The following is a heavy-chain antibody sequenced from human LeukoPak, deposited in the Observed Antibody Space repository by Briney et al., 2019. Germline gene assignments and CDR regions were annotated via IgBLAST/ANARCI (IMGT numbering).Heavy chain of an antibody. CDR1: GFTVSSNY. J-gene: IGHJ4*02. CDR2: FYRGGST. V-gene: IGHV3-66*01. D-gene: IGHD1-26*01. Sequence: GGSLRLSCAASGFTVSSNYMSWVRQAPGKGLEWVSVFYRGGSTYYADSVKGRFTISRDNSKNTLYLQMNSLRAEDTAVYYCARERAVGATDPLDYWGQGTLVTVSS. CDR3: ARERAVGATDPLDY.